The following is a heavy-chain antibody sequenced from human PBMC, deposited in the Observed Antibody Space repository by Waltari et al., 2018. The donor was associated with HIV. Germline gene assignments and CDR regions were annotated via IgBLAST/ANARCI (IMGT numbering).Heavy chain of an antibody. Sequence: EVQLVESGGGLVQPGGSPRLSCSASGFPFRNYPIHWVRQAPGKGLEYVSAITSHGKNTYYVDSVKGRFTISRDNSKNMLYLQMRSLRAEDTALYYCVKDSGYNSSGGAFDIWGQGTMVIVSS. CDR3: VKDSGYNSSGGAFDI. J-gene: IGHJ3*02. D-gene: IGHD3-22*01. V-gene: IGHV3-64D*06. CDR2: ITSHGKNT. CDR1: GFPFRNYP.